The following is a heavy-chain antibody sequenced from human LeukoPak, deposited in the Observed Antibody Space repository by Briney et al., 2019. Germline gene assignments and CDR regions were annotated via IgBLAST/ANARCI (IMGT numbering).Heavy chain of an antibody. CDR3: ARDYSFYDSSGYYSSFDY. V-gene: IGHV1-18*01. Sequence: ASVKVSCKASGYTFTSYGISWVRQAPGQGLEWMGWISAYNGNTNYAQKLQGRVTMTTDTSTSTAYMELRSLRSDDTAVYYCARDYSFYDSSGYYSSFDYWGQGTLVTVSS. J-gene: IGHJ4*02. CDR2: ISAYNGNT. D-gene: IGHD3-22*01. CDR1: GYTFTSYG.